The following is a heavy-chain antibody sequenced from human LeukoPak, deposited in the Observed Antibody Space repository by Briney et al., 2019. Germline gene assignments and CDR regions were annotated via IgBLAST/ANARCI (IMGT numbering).Heavy chain of an antibody. CDR3: ARRDPRLYDAFDI. V-gene: IGHV4-39*01. CDR2: FYYSGSA. Sequence: SETLSLTCTVSGGSISSSSYYWGWIRQPPGKGLEWIRSFYYSGSAYYNPSLKSRVAISVDTSKNQFSLKLSSVTAADTAVYYCARRDPRLYDAFDIWGQGTMVTVSS. J-gene: IGHJ3*02. CDR1: GGSISSSSYY.